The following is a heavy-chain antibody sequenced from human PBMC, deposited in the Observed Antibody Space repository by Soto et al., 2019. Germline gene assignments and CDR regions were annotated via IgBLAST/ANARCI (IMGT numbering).Heavy chain of an antibody. D-gene: IGHD3-16*01. J-gene: IGHJ4*02. CDR1: GVSITTNGYS. Sequence: PSETVSLTCAVSGVSITTNGYSRSWIRQPPGKGLEWIGYIYPSGTIFYNPSLNSRVTISADTSNNQFSLKLTSVTAADTAVYFCATYTAFAKYYFDYWGRGTLVTVSS. V-gene: IGHV4-30-2*01. CDR2: IYPSGTI. CDR3: ATYTAFAKYYFDY.